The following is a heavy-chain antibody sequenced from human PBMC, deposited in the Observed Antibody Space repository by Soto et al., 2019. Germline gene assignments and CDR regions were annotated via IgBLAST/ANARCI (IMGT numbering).Heavy chain of an antibody. J-gene: IGHJ4*02. CDR3: ARVGAPPTEFDY. D-gene: IGHD4-17*01. CDR1: GGSISSYY. Sequence: SETLSLTCTVSGGSISSYYWSWIRQPAGKGLEWIGRIYTSGSTNYNPSLKSRVTMSVDTSKNQFSLKLSSVTAADTAVYYCARVGAPPTEFDYCGPRTLVTVSS. V-gene: IGHV4-4*07. CDR2: IYTSGST.